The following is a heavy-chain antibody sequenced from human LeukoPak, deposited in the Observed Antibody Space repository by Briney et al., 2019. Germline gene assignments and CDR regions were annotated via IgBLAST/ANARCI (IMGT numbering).Heavy chain of an antibody. V-gene: IGHV4-38-2*02. CDR3: ARSRSTYDSSGYLDY. J-gene: IGHJ4*02. Sequence: SETLSLTCTVSGYSISSGYYWGWIRQPPGKGLEWIGSIYHSGRTFYNPSLKSRVTISVDTSKNQFSLMLTSVTAADTAVYFCARSRSTYDSSGYLDYWGQGALVTVSS. D-gene: IGHD3-22*01. CDR2: IYHSGRT. CDR1: GYSISSGYY.